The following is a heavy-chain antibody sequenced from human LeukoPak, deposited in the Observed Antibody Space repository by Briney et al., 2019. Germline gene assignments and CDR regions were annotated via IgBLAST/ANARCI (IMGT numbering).Heavy chain of an antibody. CDR2: ISGSGGST. Sequence: GGSLRLSCAASGFTVSSNYMSWVRQAPGKGLEWVSAISGSGGSTYYADSVKGRFTISRDNSKNTLYLQMNSLRAEDTAVYYCAKQYCSGGSCYDYWGQGTLVTVSS. D-gene: IGHD2-15*01. CDR1: GFTVSSNY. CDR3: AKQYCSGGSCYDY. J-gene: IGHJ4*02. V-gene: IGHV3-23*01.